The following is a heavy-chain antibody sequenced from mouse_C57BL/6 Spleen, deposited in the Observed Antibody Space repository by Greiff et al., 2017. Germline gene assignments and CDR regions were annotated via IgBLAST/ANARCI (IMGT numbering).Heavy chain of an antibody. CDR2: ILPGSGST. D-gene: IGHD2-1*01. J-gene: IGHJ1*03. CDR3: ARPGGNYRYWYFDD. Sequence: QVQLKESGAELLKPGASVTLSCKATGSPFTGYWIEWVKQRPGHGLEWIGEILPGSGSTTYNEKFKGKATFTADTSSNTAYMQLSSLTTEDSAIYYCARPGGNYRYWYFDDWGTGTTVTVSS. V-gene: IGHV1-9*01. CDR1: GSPFTGYW.